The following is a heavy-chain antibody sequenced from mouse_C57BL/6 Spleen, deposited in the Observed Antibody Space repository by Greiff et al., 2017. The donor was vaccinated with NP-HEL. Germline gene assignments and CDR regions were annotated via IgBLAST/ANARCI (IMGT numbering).Heavy chain of an antibody. CDR1: GFTFSDYY. V-gene: IGHV5-16*01. CDR3: ARDNWERGFFDY. D-gene: IGHD4-1*01. CDR2: INYDGSST. Sequence: EVMLVESEGGLVQPGSSMKLSCTASGFTFSDYYMAWVRQVPEKGLEWVANINYDGSSTYYLDSLKSRFIISRDNAKNILYLQMSSLKSEDTATYYCARDNWERGFFDYWGQGTTLTVSS. J-gene: IGHJ2*01.